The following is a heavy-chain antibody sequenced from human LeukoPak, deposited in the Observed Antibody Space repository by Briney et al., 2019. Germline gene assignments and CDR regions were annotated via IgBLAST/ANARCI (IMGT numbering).Heavy chain of an antibody. D-gene: IGHD5-12*01. V-gene: IGHV1-2*02. J-gene: IGHJ6*02. Sequence: ASVKVSCKASGYTFTGYYMHWVRQAPGQGLEWMGWINPNSGGTNYAQKFQGRVTMTRVTSIGTAYMELSRLRSDDTAVYYCAIQGLYYYYYGMDVWGQGTTVTVSS. CDR2: INPNSGGT. CDR3: AIQGLYYYYYGMDV. CDR1: GYTFTGYY.